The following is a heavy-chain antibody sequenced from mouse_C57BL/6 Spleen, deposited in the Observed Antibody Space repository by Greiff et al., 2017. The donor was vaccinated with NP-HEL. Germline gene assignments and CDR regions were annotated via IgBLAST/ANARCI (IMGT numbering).Heavy chain of an antibody. V-gene: IGHV14-2*01. CDR3: ASGAYYSNYADY. Sequence: LQESGAELARPGASVKLSCTASGFNIKDYDMRWVKQRTEQGLEWIGRIDPEDGDTKYAQNFQGKATITADPYSNTAYLQLSSLTSEDTAVYYCASGAYYSNYADYWGQGPTLTVSS. CDR1: GFNIKDYD. J-gene: IGHJ2*01. CDR2: IDPEDGDT. D-gene: IGHD2-5*01.